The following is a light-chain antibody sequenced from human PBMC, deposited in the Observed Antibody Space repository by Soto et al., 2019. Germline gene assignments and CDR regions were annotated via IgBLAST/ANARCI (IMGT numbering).Light chain of an antibody. CDR3: QQYNIWPQT. CDR2: GAS. Sequence: IVMTQSPATLSVSPGERATLSCRASQNLRSSLAWYQQKPGQAPRLLIYGASTRATGIPARFSGSGSGTEFTLTISSLQSEDFAVYFCQQYNIWPQTFGQGTKVDI. CDR1: QNLRSS. J-gene: IGKJ1*01. V-gene: IGKV3-15*01.